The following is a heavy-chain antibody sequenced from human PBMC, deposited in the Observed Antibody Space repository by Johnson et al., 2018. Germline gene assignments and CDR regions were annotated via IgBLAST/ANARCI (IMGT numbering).Heavy chain of an antibody. CDR3: ARSCSGGSCSRGLGYYYGMGV. Sequence: QVQLVQSGAEVKKPGSSVKVSCKASGGTFSSYAISWVRQAPGQGLEWMGGIIPIFATANYAQKFQGRVTITADESTSTAYMELSSLRCEDTAVYYCARSCSGGSCSRGLGYYYGMGVWGQGTTVNVAS. J-gene: IGHJ6*02. V-gene: IGHV1-69*01. CDR2: IIPIFATA. D-gene: IGHD2-15*01. CDR1: GGTFSSYA.